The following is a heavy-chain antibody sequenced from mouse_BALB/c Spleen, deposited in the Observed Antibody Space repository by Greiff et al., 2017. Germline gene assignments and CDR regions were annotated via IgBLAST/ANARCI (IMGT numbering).Heavy chain of an antibody. Sequence: LQQPGSELVRPGASVKLSCTASGYTFTSYWMHWVKQRPGQGLEWIGNIYPGSGSTNYDEKFKSKATLTVDTSSSTAYMQLSSLTSEDSAVYYCTRDYYGSSYSWFAYWGQGTLVTVSA. CDR2: IYPGSGST. CDR1: GYTFTSYW. J-gene: IGHJ3*01. CDR3: TRDYYGSSYSWFAY. D-gene: IGHD1-1*01. V-gene: IGHV1S22*01.